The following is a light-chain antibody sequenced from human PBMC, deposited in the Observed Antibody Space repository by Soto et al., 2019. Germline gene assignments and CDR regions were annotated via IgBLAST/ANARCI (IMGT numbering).Light chain of an antibody. CDR1: SSDVGHYNL. CDR3: CSYAGDSILDV. Sequence: QSALTQPASVSGSPGQSITISCTGTSSDVGHYNLVSWYQQHPGKAPKLVIYEVSQRPSGVSSRFSGSKSGNTASLTISGLQAEDEADYFCCSYAGDSILDVFGTGTKLTVL. CDR2: EVS. J-gene: IGLJ1*01. V-gene: IGLV2-23*02.